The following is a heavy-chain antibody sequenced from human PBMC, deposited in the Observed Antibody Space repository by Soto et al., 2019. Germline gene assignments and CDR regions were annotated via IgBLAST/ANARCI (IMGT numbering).Heavy chain of an antibody. V-gene: IGHV4-4*02. CDR2: IYHSGST. CDR1: GGSISSSNW. Sequence: SETLSLTCAVSGGSISSSNWWSWVRQPPGKGLEWIGEIYHSGSTNYNPSLKSRVTISVDKSKNRFSLKLSSVTAADTAVYYCARADITMVRGVLYYFDYWGQGTLVTVSS. CDR3: ARADITMVRGVLYYFDY. J-gene: IGHJ4*02. D-gene: IGHD3-10*01.